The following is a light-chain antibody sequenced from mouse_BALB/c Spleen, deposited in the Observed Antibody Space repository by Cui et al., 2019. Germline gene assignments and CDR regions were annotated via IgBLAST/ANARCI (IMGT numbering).Light chain of an antibody. CDR3: QQYSKLPYT. Sequence: DIQMPQTTSSLSACLGERVTISCSASQGISNYLNWYQQKPDGTVKLLIYYTSSLNSGVPSRFSGSGSGTDYSLTISNLEPEDIATYYCQQYSKLPYTFGGGTKLEIK. CDR2: YTS. V-gene: IGKV10-94*01. J-gene: IGKJ2*01. CDR1: QGISNY.